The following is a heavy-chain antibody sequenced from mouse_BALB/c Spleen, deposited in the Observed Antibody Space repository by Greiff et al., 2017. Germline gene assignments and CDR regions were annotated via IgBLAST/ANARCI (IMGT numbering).Heavy chain of an antibody. J-gene: IGHJ2*01. CDR2: IDPANGNT. Sequence: VQLKQSGAELVQPGASVKLSCTASGFTFKDTYMHWVKQRPEQGLEWIGRIDPANGNTTYDPKFQGKATITADTSSNTAYLQLSGLTSEDTAVYYCARPKIDYWGQGTTLTVSS. D-gene: IGHD6-5*01. CDR1: GFTFKDTY. CDR3: ARPKIDY. V-gene: IGHV14-3*02.